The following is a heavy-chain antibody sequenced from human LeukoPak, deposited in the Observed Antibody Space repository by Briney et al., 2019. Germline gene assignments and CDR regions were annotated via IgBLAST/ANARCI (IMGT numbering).Heavy chain of an antibody. V-gene: IGHV1-46*01. CDR3: ALRGATLDY. CDR1: GYTFTSYY. D-gene: IGHD1-26*01. Sequence: ASVKVSCKASGYTFTSYYMHWVRQAPGQGLEWMGIINPSGGSTSYAQKFQGRVTMTRDTSISTAYMELSRLRSDDTAVYYCALRGATLDYWGQGTLVTVSS. J-gene: IGHJ4*02. CDR2: INPSGGST.